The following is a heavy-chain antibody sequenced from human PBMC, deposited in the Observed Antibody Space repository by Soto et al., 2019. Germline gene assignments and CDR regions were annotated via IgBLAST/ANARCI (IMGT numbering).Heavy chain of an antibody. CDR1: GDSVSSNSAA. D-gene: IGHD3-3*01. V-gene: IGHV6-1*01. Sequence: SQTLSLTCAISGDSVSSNSAAWNWIRQSPSRGLEWLGRTYYRSKWYNDYAVSVKSRITINPDTSKNQFSLQLNSVTPEDTAVYYCAREITIFGNRYYYYYGMDVWGQGTTVTAP. J-gene: IGHJ6*02. CDR3: AREITIFGNRYYYYYGMDV. CDR2: TYYRSKWYN.